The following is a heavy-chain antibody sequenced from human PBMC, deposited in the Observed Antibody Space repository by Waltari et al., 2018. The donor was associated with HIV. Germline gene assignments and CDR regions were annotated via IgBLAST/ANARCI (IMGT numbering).Heavy chain of an antibody. CDR3: AREKGPGSDFWSGYYKASRGYYYYGMDV. Sequence: QVQLVQSGAEVKKPGASVKVSCKASGYTFTGYYMHWVRQAPGQGLEWMGWINPNSGGTNYAQKFQGWVTMTRDTSISTAYMELSRLRSDDTAVYYCAREKGPGSDFWSGYYKASRGYYYYGMDVWGQGTTVTVSS. CDR2: INPNSGGT. V-gene: IGHV1-2*04. J-gene: IGHJ6*02. D-gene: IGHD3-3*01. CDR1: GYTFTGYY.